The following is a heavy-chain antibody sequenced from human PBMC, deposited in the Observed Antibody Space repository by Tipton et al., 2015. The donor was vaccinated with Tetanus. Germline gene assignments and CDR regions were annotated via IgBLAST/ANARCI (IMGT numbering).Heavy chain of an antibody. J-gene: IGHJ4*02. CDR1: GYTFTSYF. D-gene: IGHD4-23*01. Sequence: QVQLVQSGAEVKKPGASLKVSCKPSGYTFTSYFMHWVRQAPGQGLEWMGLINPSGGSTRYAQKFQGRVTMTTDTSTSTLYMELSSLRSEDTAVYYCARVYDYGGNRLGYWGQGTLVTVSS. V-gene: IGHV1-46*01. CDR3: ARVYDYGGNRLGY. CDR2: INPSGGST.